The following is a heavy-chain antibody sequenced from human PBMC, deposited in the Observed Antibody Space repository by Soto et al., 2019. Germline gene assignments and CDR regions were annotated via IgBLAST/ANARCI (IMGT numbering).Heavy chain of an antibody. Sequence: QVQLVQSGAEVKKPGSSVKVSCKASGGTFSSYSINWVRQAPGQGLEWMGEIIPIFGTDNDAQKFQGRVTITADESTSTAYMELSSLRSEDTAVYYCARDGGRHSGGIDYWGQGTLVTVSS. V-gene: IGHV1-69*01. J-gene: IGHJ4*02. CDR1: GGTFSSYS. CDR3: ARDGGRHSGGIDY. D-gene: IGHD1-26*01. CDR2: IIPIFGTD.